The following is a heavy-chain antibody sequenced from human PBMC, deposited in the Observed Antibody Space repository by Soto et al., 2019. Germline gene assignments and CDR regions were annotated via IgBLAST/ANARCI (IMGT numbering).Heavy chain of an antibody. CDR1: GFTFSDHY. D-gene: IGHD1-26*01. CDR3: ASRGSYQPFDY. CDR2: SRNRANSYST. V-gene: IGHV3-72*01. Sequence: EVQLVESGGGLVQPGGSLRLSCAASGFTFSDHYMDWVRQAPGKGLEWVGRSRNRANSYSTEYAASVKGRFTISRDDSKNSLYLQMNSLITDDTAVYYCASRGSYQPFDYWGLGTLVTVSS. J-gene: IGHJ4*02.